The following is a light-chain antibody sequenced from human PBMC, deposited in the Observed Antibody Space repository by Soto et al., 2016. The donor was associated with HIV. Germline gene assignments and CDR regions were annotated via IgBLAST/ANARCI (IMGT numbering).Light chain of an antibody. J-gene: IGKJ4*01. CDR3: QQNYSFVT. Sequence: DVVMTQSPLSLPVTPGEPASTSCRSSQSLLHSNGYNYLDWCLQKPGQSPQSLIYLGSNRASGVPDRFSGSGSGTDFTLTINSPQPEDFATYFCQQNYSFVTFGGGTKVE. CDR1: QSLLHSNGYNY. CDR2: LGS. V-gene: IGKV2-28*01.